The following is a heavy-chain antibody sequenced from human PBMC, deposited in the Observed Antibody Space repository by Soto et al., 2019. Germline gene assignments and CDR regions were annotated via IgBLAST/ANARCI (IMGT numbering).Heavy chain of an antibody. Sequence: QVQLVQSGAEVKKPGSSVKVSCKASGGTFSSYAISWVRQAPGQGLEWMGGIIPIFGTANYAQKFQGRVTITADKSTSTAYMELSSLRSEDTAGYDCARDREMATITDGMDVWGQGTTVTGSS. CDR3: ARDREMATITDGMDV. D-gene: IGHD5-12*01. CDR2: IIPIFGTA. CDR1: GGTFSSYA. V-gene: IGHV1-69*06. J-gene: IGHJ6*02.